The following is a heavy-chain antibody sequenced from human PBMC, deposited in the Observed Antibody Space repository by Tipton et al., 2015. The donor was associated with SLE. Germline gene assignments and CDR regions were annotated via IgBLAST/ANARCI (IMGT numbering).Heavy chain of an antibody. J-gene: IGHJ4*02. CDR2: IYYSGGT. Sequence: TLSLTCTVSSGSISSYYWSWIRQPPGKGLEWIGYIYYSGGTNYNPSLKSRVTISVDTSKNQFSLKLSSVTAADTAVYYCARDWVQLWSGGDYWGQGTLVTVSS. V-gene: IGHV4-59*01. CDR1: SGSISSYY. CDR3: ARDWVQLWSGGDY. D-gene: IGHD5-18*01.